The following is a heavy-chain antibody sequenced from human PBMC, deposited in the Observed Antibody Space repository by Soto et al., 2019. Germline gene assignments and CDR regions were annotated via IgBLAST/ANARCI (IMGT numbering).Heavy chain of an antibody. CDR1: GGSISSGDYY. D-gene: IGHD3-22*01. CDR2: IYYSGST. J-gene: IGHJ6*02. Sequence: PSETLSLTCTVSGGSISSGDYYWSWIRQPPGKGLEWIGYIYYSGSTYYNPSLKSRVTISVDTSKNQFSLKLSSVTAADTAVYYCAGQRGGYYYDLYYYYGMDVWGQGTTVTVSS. V-gene: IGHV4-30-4*01. CDR3: AGQRGGYYYDLYYYYGMDV.